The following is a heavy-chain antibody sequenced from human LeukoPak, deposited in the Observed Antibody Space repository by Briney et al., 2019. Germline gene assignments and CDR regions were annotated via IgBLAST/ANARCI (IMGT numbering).Heavy chain of an antibody. CDR2: IYYSGNT. CDR1: GGSISSGDYY. V-gene: IGHV4-30-4*08. J-gene: IGHJ5*02. CDR3: ASTNCSSAGCYGANWFDP. Sequence: SQTLSLTCTVSGGSISSGDYYWSWIRPPPGKGLEWTGNIYYSGNTFHYNPSLKSRVNISVATSKNQFPLRLSSVTAVDTAVYYCASTNCSSAGCYGANWFDPWGQGTLVTVSS. D-gene: IGHD2-2*01.